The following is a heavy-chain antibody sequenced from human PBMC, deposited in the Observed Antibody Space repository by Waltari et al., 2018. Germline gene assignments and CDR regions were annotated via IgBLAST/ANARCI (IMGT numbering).Heavy chain of an antibody. CDR3: AKDAFGNTYLDF. D-gene: IGHD2-2*02. J-gene: IGHJ4*02. Sequence: QVNLVESGGGVVQPGGSLRLSCATSGFTFRNFGMHWVRQAPGKGLEGVALIWFDGSDKFYADSVRGRFTISRDNSARTLYLDMDSLRLDDTAMYYCAKDAFGNTYLDFWGQGTLVTVSS. V-gene: IGHV3-30*02. CDR2: IWFDGSDK. CDR1: GFTFRNFG.